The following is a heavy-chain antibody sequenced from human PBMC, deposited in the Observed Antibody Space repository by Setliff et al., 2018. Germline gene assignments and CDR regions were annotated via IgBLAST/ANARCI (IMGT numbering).Heavy chain of an antibody. J-gene: IGHJ5*02. CDR1: GFTFSTYW. CDR3: ARALNWFDP. V-gene: IGHV3-7*01. CDR2: IKQDGSEK. Sequence: GGSLRLSCGASGFTFSTYWMSWVRQAPGKGLEWVTNIKQDGSEKYYVDSVKGRFTITKDNAKNSLYLQMNSLRAEDTAVYYCARALNWFDPWGQGTLVTVSS.